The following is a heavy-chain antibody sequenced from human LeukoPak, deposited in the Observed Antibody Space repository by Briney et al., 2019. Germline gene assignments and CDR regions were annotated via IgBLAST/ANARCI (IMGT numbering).Heavy chain of an antibody. D-gene: IGHD3-22*01. CDR3: ARVHYYDNSGYWFFDY. CDR2: INHSGST. Sequence: PSETLSLTCTVSGGSISSYYWSWVRQPPGKGLEWIGEINHSGSTNYNPYLKSRVTITVDTSKNQFSLKLSSVTAADTAVYYCARVHYYDNSGYWFFDYWGQGTLVTVSS. J-gene: IGHJ4*02. CDR1: GGSISSYY. V-gene: IGHV4-34*01.